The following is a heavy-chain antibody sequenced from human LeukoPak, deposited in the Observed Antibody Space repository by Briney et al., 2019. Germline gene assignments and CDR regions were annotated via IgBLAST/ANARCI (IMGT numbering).Heavy chain of an antibody. CDR3: AKDAGGRWPLYYFDY. Sequence: GGSLRLSCAASGFTFSSYEMNWVRQAPGKGLEWVSGVSWNSGMIGYADSVKGRFSISRDNAKNSLYLQMNSLRTEDTALYYCAKDAGGRWPLYYFDYWGQGTLVTVSS. V-gene: IGHV3-9*01. J-gene: IGHJ4*02. CDR2: VSWNSGMI. CDR1: GFTFSSYE. D-gene: IGHD1-26*01.